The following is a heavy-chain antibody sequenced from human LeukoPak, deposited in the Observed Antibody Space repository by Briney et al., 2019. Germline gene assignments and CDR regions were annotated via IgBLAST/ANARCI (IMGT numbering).Heavy chain of an antibody. V-gene: IGHV4-4*07. CDR1: GGSISSYY. J-gene: IGHJ4*02. CDR3: ARSAFLVTAPGLYYFDY. Sequence: SETLSLTCTVSGGSISSYYWSWIRQPAGKGLEWIGHIYNSGSTNYNPSLKGRVTMSVATSQNQFSLHLSSVTAADTAAYFCARSAFLVTAPGLYYFDYWGQGTLVAVSS. CDR2: IYNSGST. D-gene: IGHD6-13*01.